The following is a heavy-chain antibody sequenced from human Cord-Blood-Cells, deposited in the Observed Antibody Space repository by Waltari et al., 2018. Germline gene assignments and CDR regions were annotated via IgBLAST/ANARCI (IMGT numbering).Heavy chain of an antibody. V-gene: IGHV1-69*06. D-gene: IGHD1-7*01. J-gene: IGHJ4*02. CDR2: IIPIFGTV. Sequence: VQLVPSGAAVKTPGSSVKVSCKASGGTFSSYAFSSVRPAPGQGHEWMGGIIPIFGTVNYAQKFQGRVTITADKSTSTAYMELSSLRSEDTAGYYCASGWYNWNYDYWGQGTLVTVSS. CDR1: GGTFSSYA. CDR3: ASGWYNWNYDY.